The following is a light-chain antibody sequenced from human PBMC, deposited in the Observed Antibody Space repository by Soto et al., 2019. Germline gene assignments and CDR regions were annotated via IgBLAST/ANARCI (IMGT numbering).Light chain of an antibody. J-gene: IGLJ3*02. CDR2: GNS. V-gene: IGLV1-40*01. CDR1: SSNIGAGYD. CDR3: QSYDSSLSGSV. Sequence: QYVLTQPPSVSGAPGQRVTISCTGSSSNIGAGYDVHWYQQLPGTAPKLLIYGNSNRPSGVPDRFSGSKSGTSASLAITGLQAEDEADHYCQSYDSSLSGSVFGGGTKVTVL.